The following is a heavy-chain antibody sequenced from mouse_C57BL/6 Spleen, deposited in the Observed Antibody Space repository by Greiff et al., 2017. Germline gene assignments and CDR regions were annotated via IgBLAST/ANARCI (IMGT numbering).Heavy chain of an antibody. CDR3: ASAGADY. Sequence: SGPELVKPGASVKISCKASGYTFTDYYMNWVKQSHGKSLEWIGDINPNNGGTSYNQKFKGKAKLTVDKSSSTAYMELSSLTSEDSAVYYCASAGADYWGQGTTLTVSS. CDR2: INPNNGGT. J-gene: IGHJ2*01. V-gene: IGHV1-26*01. CDR1: GYTFTDYY.